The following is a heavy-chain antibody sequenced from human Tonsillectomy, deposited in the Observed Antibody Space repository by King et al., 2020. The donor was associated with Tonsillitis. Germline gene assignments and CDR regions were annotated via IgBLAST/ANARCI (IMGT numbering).Heavy chain of an antibody. CDR3: ARGPYYDFWSGYLSSIDV. J-gene: IGHJ6*02. CDR2: IIPIFGTA. D-gene: IGHD3-3*01. Sequence: VQLVESGAEVKKPGSSVKVSCKASGGTFSSYAISWVRQAPGQGLEWMGGIIPIFGTANYAQKFQGRVTITADESTSTAYMELSSLRSEDTAVYYCARGPYYDFWSGYLSSIDVWGQGTTVTVSS. CDR1: GGTFSSYA. V-gene: IGHV1-69*01.